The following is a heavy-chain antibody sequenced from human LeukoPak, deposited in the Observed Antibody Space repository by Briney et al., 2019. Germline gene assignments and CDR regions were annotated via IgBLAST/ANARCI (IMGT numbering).Heavy chain of an antibody. Sequence: PGGSLRLSCAASGFTFSSYWMSWVRQAPGKGLEWGANIKQDGSEKYYVDSVKGRFTISRDNAKNSLYLQMNSLRAEDTAVYYCARDHPSSSWFFFDYWGQGTLVTVSS. CDR3: ARDHPSSSWFFFDY. D-gene: IGHD6-13*01. J-gene: IGHJ4*02. CDR2: IKQDGSEK. CDR1: GFTFSSYW. V-gene: IGHV3-7*01.